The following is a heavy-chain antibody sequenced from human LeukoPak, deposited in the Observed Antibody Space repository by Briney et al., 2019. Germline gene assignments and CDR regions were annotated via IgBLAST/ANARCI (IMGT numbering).Heavy chain of an antibody. Sequence: GGSLRLSCAASGFTFSSYAMNWVRQAPGKELEWVSGISYSGGSTYYADSVKGRFTISRDNSKNTLYLQMNSLRAEDTAVYYCAKAVSPYCSGGSCYGRDWGQGTLVTVSS. J-gene: IGHJ4*02. D-gene: IGHD2-15*01. CDR1: GFTFSSYA. V-gene: IGHV3-23*01. CDR3: AKAVSPYCSGGSCYGRD. CDR2: ISYSGGST.